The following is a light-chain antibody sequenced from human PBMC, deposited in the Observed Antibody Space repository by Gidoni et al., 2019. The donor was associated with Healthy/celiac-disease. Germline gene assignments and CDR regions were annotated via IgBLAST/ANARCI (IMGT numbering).Light chain of an antibody. CDR3: AAWDDSLSGWV. J-gene: IGLJ3*02. CDR1: SSNIGYNY. Sequence: QSLLTQPPSASGTSGQRVTISCSGSSSNIGYNYVYWYHQLPGTAPKLLIYRNNQRPSGVPDRFSGSKSGTSASLAISGLRSEDGADYYCAAWDDSLSGWVFGGGTKLTVL. CDR2: RNN. V-gene: IGLV1-47*01.